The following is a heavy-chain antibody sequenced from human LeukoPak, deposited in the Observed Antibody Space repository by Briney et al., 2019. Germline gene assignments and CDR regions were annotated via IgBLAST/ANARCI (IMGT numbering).Heavy chain of an antibody. CDR2: ISSSSSYI. D-gene: IGHD6-19*01. V-gene: IGHV3-21*01. CDR3: ARAYSVADLSGRRPMDV. Sequence: GGSLRLSCAASGFTFSSYSMNWVRQAPGKGLEWVSSISSSSSYIYYADSVKGRFTISRDNAKNSLYLQMNSLRAEDTAVYYCARAYSVADLSGRRPMDVWGKGTTVTVSS. CDR1: GFTFSSYS. J-gene: IGHJ6*03.